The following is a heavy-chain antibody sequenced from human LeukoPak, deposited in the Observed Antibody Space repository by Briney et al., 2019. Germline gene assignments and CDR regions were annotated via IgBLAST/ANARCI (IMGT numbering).Heavy chain of an antibody. D-gene: IGHD3-10*02. CDR3: AELGITMIGGV. V-gene: IGHV3-48*03. J-gene: IGHJ6*04. Sequence: PGGSLRLSCAASGFTFSSYEMNWVRQAPGKGLVWLSYISSSGSTIYYADSVKGRFTISRDNDKNSLYLQMNSLRAEDTAVYYCAELGITMIGGVWGKETTVTISP. CDR1: GFTFSSYE. CDR2: ISSSGSTI.